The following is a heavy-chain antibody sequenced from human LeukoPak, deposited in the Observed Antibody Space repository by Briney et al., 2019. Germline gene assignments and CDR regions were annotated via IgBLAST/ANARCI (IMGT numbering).Heavy chain of an antibody. CDR1: GFIFSSYW. D-gene: IGHD3-3*01. CDR2: ISYDGSNK. V-gene: IGHV3-30*18. CDR3: AKGRYDFWSGYYQADYFDY. J-gene: IGHJ4*02. Sequence: GGSLRLSCAASGFIFSSYWMHWVRQAPGKGLEWVTVISYDGSNKYYADSVKGRFTISRDNSKNTLYLQMNSLRAEDTAVYYCAKGRYDFWSGYYQADYFDYWDQGTLVTVSS.